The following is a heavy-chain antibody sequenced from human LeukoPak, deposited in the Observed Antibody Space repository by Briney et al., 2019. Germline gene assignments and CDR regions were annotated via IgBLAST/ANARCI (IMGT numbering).Heavy chain of an antibody. V-gene: IGHV1-69*13. J-gene: IGHJ2*01. CDR2: IIPIFGTA. Sequence: SVKVSCKASGGTFSSYAISWVRQAPGQGLEWMGGIIPIFGTANYAQKFQGRVTITADESTSTAYMELSSLRSEDTAVYYCARVEMATNNPNWYFDLRGRGTLVTVSS. D-gene: IGHD5-24*01. CDR3: ARVEMATNNPNWYFDL. CDR1: GGTFSSYA.